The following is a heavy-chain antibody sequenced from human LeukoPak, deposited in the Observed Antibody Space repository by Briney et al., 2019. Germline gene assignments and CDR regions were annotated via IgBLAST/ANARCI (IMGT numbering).Heavy chain of an antibody. CDR1: GFTFSSYA. CDR2: LSGSGGTT. CDR3: ARRSTRETYYDFWSGYS. V-gene: IGHV3-23*01. Sequence: GGSLRLSCAASGFTFSSYAMSWVRQAPGKGLEWVSTLSGSGGTTHYADSVKGRFTISRDNSKNTLFLQMNSLRAEDTAIYYCARRSTRETYYDFWSGYSGGQGTLVTVSS. J-gene: IGHJ4*02. D-gene: IGHD3-3*01.